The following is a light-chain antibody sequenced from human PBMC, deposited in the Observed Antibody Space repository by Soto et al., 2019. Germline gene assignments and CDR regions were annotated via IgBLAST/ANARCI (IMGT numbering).Light chain of an antibody. CDR2: LERSGSY. CDR3: ETWDSNTFVV. CDR1: SGHSSYT. V-gene: IGLV4-60*03. Sequence: QPVLTQSSSASASLGSSVKLTCTLSSGHSSYTIAWHQQQPGKAPRYLMKLERSGSYNKGSGVPDRFSGSSSGADRYLTISNLLSEDEADYYCETWDSNTFVVFGGGTKLTVL. J-gene: IGLJ2*01.